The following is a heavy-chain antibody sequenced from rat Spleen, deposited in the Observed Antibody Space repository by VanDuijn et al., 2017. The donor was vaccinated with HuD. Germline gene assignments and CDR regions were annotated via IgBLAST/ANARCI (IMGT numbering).Heavy chain of an antibody. J-gene: IGHJ1*01. CDR3: ARGNYGYNYWYFDF. D-gene: IGHD1-9*01. Sequence: EVQLVESGGGLVQPGRSMKLSCAASGFTFSDYYMAWVRQAPKKGLEWVASITNTGGSTYYPDSVKGRFTISRDNAKSTLYLQMNSLRSEDTATYYCARGNYGYNYWYFDFWGPGTMVTVSS. CDR2: ITNTGGST. V-gene: IGHV5-22*01. CDR1: GFTFSDYY.